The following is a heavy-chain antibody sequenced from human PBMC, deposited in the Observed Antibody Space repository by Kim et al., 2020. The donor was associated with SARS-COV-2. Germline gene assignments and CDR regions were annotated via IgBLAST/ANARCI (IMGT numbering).Heavy chain of an antibody. D-gene: IGHD3-10*01. CDR1: GYTFTRYA. CDR3: ARGPAYYSDSGSDFDY. V-gene: IGHV7-4-1*02. CDR2: INTNTGKP. Sequence: ASVKVSCKASGYTFTRYAMNWARQAPGQGLECMGWINTNTGKPTYAQGFTGRFVFSLDTSVTTAYLQISSLKAEDTAVYYCARGPAYYSDSGSDFDYWGQ. J-gene: IGHJ4*02.